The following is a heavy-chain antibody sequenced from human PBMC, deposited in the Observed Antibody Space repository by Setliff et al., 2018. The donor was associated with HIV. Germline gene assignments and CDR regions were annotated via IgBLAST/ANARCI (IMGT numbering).Heavy chain of an antibody. V-gene: IGHV4-59*11. J-gene: IGHJ4*02. D-gene: IGHD4-17*01. CDR3: AKGAGFYGDYPFDY. Sequence: SETLSLTCTVSGASITSHYWSWIRQSPGRELEWIGYIYSTGSTNYNPSLQSRVSISMDASKNEFSLKVTSVTSADTAVYYCAKGAGFYGDYPFDYWGQGNLVTVSS. CDR1: GASITSHY. CDR2: IYSTGST.